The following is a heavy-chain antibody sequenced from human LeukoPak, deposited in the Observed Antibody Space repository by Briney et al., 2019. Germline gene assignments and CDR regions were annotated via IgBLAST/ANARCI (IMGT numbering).Heavy chain of an antibody. CDR3: ARDRPVDV. CDR2: IKQDGSEK. V-gene: IGHV3-7*01. J-gene: IGHJ6*02. CDR1: GFIVSSNY. Sequence: GGSLRLSCAASGFIVSSNYMSWVRQAPGKGLEWVANIKQDGSEKYYVDSVKGRFTISRDNAKNSLYLQMNSLRAEDTAVYYCARDRPVDVWGQGTTVTVSS.